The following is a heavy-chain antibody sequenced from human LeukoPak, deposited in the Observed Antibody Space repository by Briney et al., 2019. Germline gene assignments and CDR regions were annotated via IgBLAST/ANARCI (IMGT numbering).Heavy chain of an antibody. CDR1: GYTFTSYY. Sequence: ASVKVSCKASGYTFTSYYMHWVRQAPGQGLEWMGIINPSGGSTSYAQKFQGRVTMTRDTSTSTVYMELSSLRSEDTAVYYCARGGYSQAARENFIDYWGQGTPVTVSS. V-gene: IGHV1-46*01. J-gene: IGHJ4*02. CDR3: ARGGYSQAARENFIDY. D-gene: IGHD5-18*01. CDR2: INPSGGST.